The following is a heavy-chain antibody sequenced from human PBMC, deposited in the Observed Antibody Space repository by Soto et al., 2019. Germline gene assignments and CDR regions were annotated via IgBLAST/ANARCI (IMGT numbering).Heavy chain of an antibody. CDR1: GGSISSYY. CDR2: IYYSGST. J-gene: IGHJ4*02. V-gene: IGHV4-59*01. Sequence: QVQLQESGPGLVKPSETLSLTCTVSGGSISSYYWSWIRQPPGKGLEWIGYIYYSGSTNYNPSLKSRVTISVDTSKKQFSLKLSSVTAADTAVYYCARGRLWFGGEVGYFDYWGQGTLVTVSS. CDR3: ARGRLWFGGEVGYFDY. D-gene: IGHD3-10*01.